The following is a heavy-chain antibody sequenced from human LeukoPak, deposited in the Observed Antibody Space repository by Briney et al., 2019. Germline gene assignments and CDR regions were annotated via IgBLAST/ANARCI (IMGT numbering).Heavy chain of an antibody. J-gene: IGHJ3*02. Sequence: PGGSLRLSCAASGFTFSSYSMNWVRQAPGKGLEWVSSISSSSSYIYYADSVKGRFTISRDNAKNSLYLQMNSLRAEDTAVYYCAREGEPGGAFDIWGQGTMVTVSS. V-gene: IGHV3-21*01. D-gene: IGHD1-1*01. CDR2: ISSSSSYI. CDR1: GFTFSSYS. CDR3: AREGEPGGAFDI.